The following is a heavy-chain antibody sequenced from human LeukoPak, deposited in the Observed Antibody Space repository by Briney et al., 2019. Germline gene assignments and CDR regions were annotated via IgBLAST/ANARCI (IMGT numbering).Heavy chain of an antibody. V-gene: IGHV4-59*01. Sequence: PSETLSLTCTVSGGSINSYYWSWIRQPPGEGLEWIGSISYSGSTNYNPSLKSRVTISVDTSKNQFSLKVSSMTSADTSVYYCAREFRSDYYYYGLDVWGQGTTVTVSS. CDR1: GGSINSYY. J-gene: IGHJ6*02. CDR2: ISYSGST. CDR3: AREFRSDYYYYGLDV.